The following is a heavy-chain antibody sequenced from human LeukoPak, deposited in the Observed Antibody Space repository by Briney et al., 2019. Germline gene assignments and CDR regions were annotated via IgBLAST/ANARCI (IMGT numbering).Heavy chain of an antibody. CDR1: GFTFSSYG. CDR3: AKDIRPGIAAAWNAFDI. Sequence: PGRSLRLSCAASGFTFSSYGIHWVRLAPCKGLEWVAVISDDGTRKYYADSVQGRFTISRDNAKNSLYLQMNSLRAEDTALYYCAKDIRPGIAAAWNAFDIWGQGTMVTVSS. V-gene: IGHV3-30*18. J-gene: IGHJ3*02. D-gene: IGHD6-13*01. CDR2: ISDDGTRK.